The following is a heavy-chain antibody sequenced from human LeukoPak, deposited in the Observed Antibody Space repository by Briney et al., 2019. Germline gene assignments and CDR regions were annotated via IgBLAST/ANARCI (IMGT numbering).Heavy chain of an antibody. V-gene: IGHV4-59*12. CDR2: IYYSGST. CDR3: AREPDYYDSSAGFEY. J-gene: IGHJ4*02. CDR1: GGSISSYY. Sequence: NPSETLSLTCTVSGGSISSYYWSWIRQPPGKGLEWIGYIYYSGSTYYNPSLKSRVTISVDTSKNQFSLKLSSVTAADTAVYYCAREPDYYDSSAGFEYWGQGTLVTVSS. D-gene: IGHD3-22*01.